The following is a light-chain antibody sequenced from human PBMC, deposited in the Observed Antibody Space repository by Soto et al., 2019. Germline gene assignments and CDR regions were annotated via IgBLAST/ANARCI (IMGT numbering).Light chain of an antibody. J-gene: IGKJ1*01. CDR3: QQYNSYSST. V-gene: IGKV1-5*01. CDR2: DAS. CDR1: QCISRW. Sequence: DIQMTQSPSTLSASVGDRVTITCRASQCISRWLAWYQQKPGKAPKVLIYDASRWESGVPSRFSGSGSGTEFTLTISSLQPDDFATYYCQQYNSYSSTFGQGTKVDI.